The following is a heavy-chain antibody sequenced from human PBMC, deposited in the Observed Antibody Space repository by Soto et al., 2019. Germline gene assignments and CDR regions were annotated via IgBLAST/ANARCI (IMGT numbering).Heavy chain of an antibody. V-gene: IGHV1-58*01. CDR3: AARSGYSSMGG. CDR1: GFTFTSFA. D-gene: IGHD6-13*01. CDR2: IVVGSGNT. Sequence: PSVEVSCKASGFTFTSFAVQCVRQAGGQRLEWIGWIVVGSGNTNYAQKFQERVTITRDMSTSKYYMEMRSLSSEDKAVDHCAARSGYSSMGGCGTVTTGAVAS. J-gene: IGHJ6*04.